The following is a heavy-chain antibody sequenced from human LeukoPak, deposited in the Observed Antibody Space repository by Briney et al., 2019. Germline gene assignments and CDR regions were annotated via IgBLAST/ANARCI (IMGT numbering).Heavy chain of an antibody. Sequence: SETLSLTCAVYGGSFSGYYWSWIRQPPGKGLEWIGEINHSGSTNYNPSLKSRVTISVDTSKNQFSLKLSSVTAADTAVYYCARLTIFGVVNRDYWGQGTLVTVSS. CDR3: ARLTIFGVVNRDY. CDR2: INHSGST. J-gene: IGHJ4*02. D-gene: IGHD3-3*01. CDR1: GGSFSGYY. V-gene: IGHV4-34*01.